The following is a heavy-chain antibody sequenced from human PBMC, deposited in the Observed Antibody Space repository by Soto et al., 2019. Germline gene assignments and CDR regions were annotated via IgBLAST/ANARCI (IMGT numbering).Heavy chain of an antibody. V-gene: IGHV1-69*06. Sequence: QVQLVQSGAEVKKPGSSVKVSCKASGGTFSSYAISWVRQAPGQGLEWMGGIIPIFGTANYAQKFQGRVTITADKSTSTAYMELSSLRSEDTAVYYCARSRRYFDPPFADFDYWGQGTLVTVSS. CDR2: IIPIFGTA. CDR3: ARSRRYFDPPFADFDY. D-gene: IGHD3-9*01. J-gene: IGHJ4*02. CDR1: GGTFSSYA.